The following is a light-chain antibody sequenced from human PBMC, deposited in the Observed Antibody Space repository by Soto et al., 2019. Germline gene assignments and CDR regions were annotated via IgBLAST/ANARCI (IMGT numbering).Light chain of an antibody. CDR1: SSDVGSYNL. CDR2: EGS. V-gene: IGLV2-23*01. CDR3: CSYAGSSTVV. Sequence: QSALTQPASVSGSPGQSITISCTGTSSDVGSYNLVSWYQQHPGKAPKLMIYEGSKRPSGVSNRVSGSKSGNTASLTISGLQAEDEADYYCCSYAGSSTVVFGGGTKPTVL. J-gene: IGLJ2*01.